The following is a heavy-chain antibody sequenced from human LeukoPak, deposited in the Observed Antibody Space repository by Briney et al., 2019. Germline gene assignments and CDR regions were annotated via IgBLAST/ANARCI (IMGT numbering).Heavy chain of an antibody. CDR2: ISSSGSTI. Sequence: PGGSLRLSCAASGFTFSDYYVSWLRQAPGKGLEWVSYISSSGSTIYYADSVKGRFTISRDNAKNSLYLQMNSLRAEDTAVYYCARGFDFWSGYIPNNMDVWGKGTTVTVSS. V-gene: IGHV3-11*04. J-gene: IGHJ6*03. CDR3: ARGFDFWSGYIPNNMDV. D-gene: IGHD3-3*01. CDR1: GFTFSDYY.